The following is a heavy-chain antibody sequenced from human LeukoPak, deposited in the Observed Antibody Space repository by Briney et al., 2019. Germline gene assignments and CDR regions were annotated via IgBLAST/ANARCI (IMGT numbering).Heavy chain of an antibody. CDR3: ARALRMGYCSSTSCHPCRY. V-gene: IGHV1-8*01. Sequence: ASVKVSCKASGYTFTSYDINWVRQATGQGLEWMGWMNPNSGNTGYAQKFQGRVTITRNTSISTAYMELSSLRSEDTAVYYCARALRMGYCSSTSCHPCRYWGQGTLVTVSS. D-gene: IGHD2-2*01. CDR2: MNPNSGNT. J-gene: IGHJ4*02. CDR1: GYTFTSYD.